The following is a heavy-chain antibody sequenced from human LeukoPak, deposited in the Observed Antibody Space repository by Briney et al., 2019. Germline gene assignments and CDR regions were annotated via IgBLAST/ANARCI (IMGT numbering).Heavy chain of an antibody. Sequence: EASVKVSCKASGGTFSSYAISWVRQAPGQGLEWMGRIIPILGIANYAQKFQGRVTITTDESTSTAYMELSSLRSEDTAVYYCARDYGDFDYWGQGTLVTVSS. CDR2: IIPILGIA. J-gene: IGHJ4*02. CDR1: GGTFSSYA. D-gene: IGHD4-17*01. CDR3: ARDYGDFDY. V-gene: IGHV1-69*04.